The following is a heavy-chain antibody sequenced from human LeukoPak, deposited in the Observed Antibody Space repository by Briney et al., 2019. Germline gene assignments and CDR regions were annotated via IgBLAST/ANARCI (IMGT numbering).Heavy chain of an antibody. CDR1: GFTFSNYD. CDR2: IGTAGDT. D-gene: IGHD2-2*01. CDR3: ARGIPYCSSSSGCLDP. Sequence: GGSLRLSCAASGFTFSNYDMHWVRQATGKGLEWVSTIGTAGDTYYPDSVKGRFTISRENAKNSLYLQMNSLRAGDTAIYYCARGIPYCSSSSGCLDPWGQGTLVTVSS. J-gene: IGHJ5*02. V-gene: IGHV3-13*01.